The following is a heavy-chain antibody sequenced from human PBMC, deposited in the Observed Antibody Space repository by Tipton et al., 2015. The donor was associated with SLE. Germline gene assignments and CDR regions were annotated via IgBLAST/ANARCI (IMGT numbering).Heavy chain of an antibody. Sequence: TLSLTCTVSGASISSYSWSWIRQPPGKGLEWIGYIYYSGSTNYNPSLKSRVTISVDTSKNQFSLKLSSVTAADTAVYYCASFDPDYWGQGTLVTVSS. V-gene: IGHV4-59*08. CDR2: IYYSGST. CDR3: ASFDPDY. J-gene: IGHJ4*02. CDR1: GASISSYS.